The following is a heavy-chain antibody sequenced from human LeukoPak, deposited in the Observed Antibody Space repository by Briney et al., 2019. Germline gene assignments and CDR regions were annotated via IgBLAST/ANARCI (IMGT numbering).Heavy chain of an antibody. CDR3: ARRTLYYYDSSGYSGPDFDY. CDR1: GYSFTSYW. V-gene: IGHV5-51*01. CDR2: IYPVDSDT. Sequence: GESLKISCKGSGYSFTSYWIGWVRQMPGKGLEWMGIIYPVDSDTRYSPSFQGQVTISADKSISTAYLQWSSLKASDTAMYYCARRTLYYYDSSGYSGPDFDYWGQGTLVTVSS. D-gene: IGHD3-22*01. J-gene: IGHJ4*02.